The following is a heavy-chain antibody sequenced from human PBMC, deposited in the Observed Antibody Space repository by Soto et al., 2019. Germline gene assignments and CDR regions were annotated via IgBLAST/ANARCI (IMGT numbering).Heavy chain of an antibody. Sequence: VQLVESGGGLVQPGRSLRLSCAASGFTFDDYAMHWVRQLPGKGLEWVSGISWNSGSIGYADSVKGRFTISRDNAKNSLYLQMNNLRAEDTAFYYCAKDISTGTTTFSWFDPWGQGTLVTVSS. CDR3: AKDISTGTTTFSWFDP. CDR1: GFTFDDYA. D-gene: IGHD1-1*01. V-gene: IGHV3-9*01. CDR2: ISWNSGSI. J-gene: IGHJ5*02.